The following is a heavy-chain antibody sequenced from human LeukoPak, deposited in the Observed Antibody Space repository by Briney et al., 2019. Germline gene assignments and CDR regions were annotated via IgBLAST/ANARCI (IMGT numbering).Heavy chain of an antibody. D-gene: IGHD5-18*01. CDR2: INSDGSIT. CDR3: ARDAVDTANAV. CDR1: GFTFTTYW. J-gene: IGHJ6*02. V-gene: IGHV3-74*01. Sequence: GGSLRLSCAASGFTFTTYWMHWVRQAPGKGLVWVSHINSDGSITSYADSVKGRFTISRDNAKNTLYLQMNSLRAEDTAVYYCARDAVDTANAVRGQGTTVTVSS.